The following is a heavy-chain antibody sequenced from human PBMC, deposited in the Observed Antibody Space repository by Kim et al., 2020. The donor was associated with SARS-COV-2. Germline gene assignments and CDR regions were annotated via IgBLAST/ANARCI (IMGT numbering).Heavy chain of an antibody. CDR3: ARDRTGTGVVDY. J-gene: IGHJ4*02. CDR2: IRGSSSYR. CDR1: GFSFGDYY. V-gene: IGHV3-11*05. Sequence: GGSLRLSCVASGFSFGDYYMSWIRQAPGKGLEWVSYIRGSSSYRNSTDSVKGRFTISRDNAKNSVFLQMNSLRREDTAAYFCARDRTGTGVVDYWGQG. D-gene: IGHD1-1*01.